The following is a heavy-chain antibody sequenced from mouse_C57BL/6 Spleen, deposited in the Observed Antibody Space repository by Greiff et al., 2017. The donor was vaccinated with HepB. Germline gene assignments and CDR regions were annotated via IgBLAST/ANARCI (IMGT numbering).Heavy chain of an antibody. V-gene: IGHV1-64*01. CDR3: AVWSSYWYFDV. CDR1: GYTFTSYW. J-gene: IGHJ1*03. CDR2: IHPNSGST. Sequence: QVQLQQPGAELVKPGASVKLSCKASGYTFTSYWMHWVKQRPGQGLEWIGMIHPNSGSTNYNEKFKSKATLTVDKSSSTAYMQLSSLTSEDSAVYYCAVWSSYWYFDVWGTGTTVTVSS. D-gene: IGHD2-10*02.